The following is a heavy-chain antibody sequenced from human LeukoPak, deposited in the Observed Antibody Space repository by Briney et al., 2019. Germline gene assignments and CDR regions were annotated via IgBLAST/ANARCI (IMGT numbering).Heavy chain of an antibody. D-gene: IGHD3-10*01. J-gene: IGHJ4*02. CDR1: GFTFSSYT. CDR2: IKQDGSEK. Sequence: GGSLRLSCAASGFTFSSYTMSWVRQAPGKGLEWVANIKQDGSEKYYVDSEKGRFTISSDNAKNSLYLQMNSLRAEDTAVYYCAREVTGYDYWGQGTLVTVSS. V-gene: IGHV3-7*01. CDR3: AREVTGYDY.